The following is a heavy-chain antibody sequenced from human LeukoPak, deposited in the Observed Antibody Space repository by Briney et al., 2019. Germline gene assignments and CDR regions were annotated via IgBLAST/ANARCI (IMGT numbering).Heavy chain of an antibody. J-gene: IGHJ4*02. Sequence: AASVKVSCKASGYTFTGYYMHWVRQAPGQGLEWMGWINPNSGATNYAQTFQGWVTMTRDTSISTAYMELRRLRSDDTAVYYCARDGDRYSYGYHYWGQGTLVTVSS. V-gene: IGHV1-2*04. CDR1: GYTFTGYY. D-gene: IGHD5-18*01. CDR3: ARDGDRYSYGYHY. CDR2: INPNSGAT.